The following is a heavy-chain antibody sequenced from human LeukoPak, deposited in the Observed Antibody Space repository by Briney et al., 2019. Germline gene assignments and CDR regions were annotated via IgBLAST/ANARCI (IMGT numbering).Heavy chain of an antibody. CDR1: GSTFSSYA. D-gene: IGHD3-22*01. Sequence: GGSLTLSCAASGSTFSSYAMSWVRQAPGKGLEWVSAISGSGGSTYYADSVKGRFTISRDNSKNTLYLQMNSLRAEDTAVYYCAKSNDYYDSSGYVDYWGQGTLVTVSS. CDR3: AKSNDYYDSSGYVDY. CDR2: ISGSGGST. J-gene: IGHJ4*02. V-gene: IGHV3-23*01.